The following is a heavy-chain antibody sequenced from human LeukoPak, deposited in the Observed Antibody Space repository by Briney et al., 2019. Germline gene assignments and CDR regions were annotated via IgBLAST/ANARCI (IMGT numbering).Heavy chain of an antibody. CDR1: GYTLTELS. D-gene: IGHD1-14*01. CDR3: ATHRWGTYVTGYFDY. V-gene: IGHV1-24*01. J-gene: IGHJ4*02. Sequence: GASVKVSCTVSGYTLTELSMHWVRQAPGKGLEWMGGFDPEDGETIYAQKFQGRVTMTEDTSTDTAYMELSSLRSEDTAVYYCATHRWGTYVTGYFDYWGQGTLVTVSS. CDR2: FDPEDGET.